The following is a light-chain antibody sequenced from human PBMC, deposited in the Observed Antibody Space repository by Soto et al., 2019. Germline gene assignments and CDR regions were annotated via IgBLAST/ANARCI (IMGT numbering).Light chain of an antibody. J-gene: IGKJ3*01. Sequence: EIVLTQSPGTLSLSPGERATLSCRASQSVSSSYLAWYQQKPGQAPRLLIYGASSRATGSPDRFSGSGSGTDFTLTIIRLEPEDFAVYYCQQYGSSPFTFGPGTKVDIK. CDR2: GAS. CDR3: QQYGSSPFT. CDR1: QSVSSSY. V-gene: IGKV3-20*01.